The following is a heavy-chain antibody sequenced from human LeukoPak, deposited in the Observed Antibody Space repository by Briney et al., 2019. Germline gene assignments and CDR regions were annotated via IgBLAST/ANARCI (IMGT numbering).Heavy chain of an antibody. J-gene: IGHJ4*02. CDR2: VSDSGNT. Sequence: PSETLSLTCTVSGGSISSYYWSWFRQPPGRGLEWIAYVSDSGNTNYNPSLKSRVTMSIDTSKNEFSLKLSSVTATDTAVHYCARLGGSYSVDYWGQGTLVTVSS. V-gene: IGHV4-59*08. D-gene: IGHD3-10*01. CDR3: ARLGGSYSVDY. CDR1: GGSISSYY.